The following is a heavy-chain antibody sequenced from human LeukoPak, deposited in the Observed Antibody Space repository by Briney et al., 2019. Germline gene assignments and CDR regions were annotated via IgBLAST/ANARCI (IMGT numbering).Heavy chain of an antibody. CDR3: ARLRPNTIFGVVMSHMDV. CDR2: IYYSGST. V-gene: IGHV4-39*01. J-gene: IGHJ6*03. Sequence: PSETLSLTCTVSGGSISSSSYYWGWIRQPPGKGLEWFGSIYYSGSTYYNPSLKSRVTISVDTSKSQFSLKLSSVTAADTAVYYCARLRPNTIFGVVMSHMDVWGKGTTVTVSS. CDR1: GGSISSSSYY. D-gene: IGHD3-3*01.